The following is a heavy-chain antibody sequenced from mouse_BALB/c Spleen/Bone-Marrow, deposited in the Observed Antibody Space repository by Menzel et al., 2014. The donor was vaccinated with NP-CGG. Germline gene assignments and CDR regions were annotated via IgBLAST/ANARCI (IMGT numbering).Heavy chain of an antibody. Sequence: VQLQQSGAELVKPGASVKLSCKASGYTFTSYYMYWVKQRPGQGLEWIGEINPSNGGTNFNEKFKSKATLTVDKSSSTAYMQLSSLTSEDSAVHYCTRAHYYGFYYFDYWGQGTTLTVSS. J-gene: IGHJ2*01. CDR1: GYTFTSYY. D-gene: IGHD1-2*01. CDR3: TRAHYYGFYYFDY. V-gene: IGHV1S16*01. CDR2: INPSNGGT.